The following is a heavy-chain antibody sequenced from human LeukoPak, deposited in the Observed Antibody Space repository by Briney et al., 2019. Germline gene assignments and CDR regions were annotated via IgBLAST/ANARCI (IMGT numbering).Heavy chain of an antibody. CDR3: AKGARFYDSTGQRYYYFYMDV. CDR2: FSTDTGGGT. D-gene: IGHD3-22*01. V-gene: IGHV3-23*01. Sequence: PGGSLRLSCVASGFTFSSHAMTWVRQAPGKGLEWVSTFSTDTGGGTFYVGSVKGRFTISRDNSKNTLYLQMNCLRAEDTAVYYCAKGARFYDSTGQRYYYFYMDVWGKGTTVTVSS. J-gene: IGHJ6*03. CDR1: GFTFSSHA.